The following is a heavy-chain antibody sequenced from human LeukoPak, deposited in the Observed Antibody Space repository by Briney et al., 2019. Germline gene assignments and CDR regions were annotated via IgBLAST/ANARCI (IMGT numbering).Heavy chain of an antibody. CDR3: ARVAIFGVVMGSRAFDI. Sequence: ASVKVSCKASGGTFSSYAISWVRQAPGQGLEWMGWISAYNGNTNYAQKLQGRVTMTTDTSTSTAYMELRSLRSDDTAVYYCARVAIFGVVMGSRAFDIWGQGTMVTVSS. CDR2: ISAYNGNT. V-gene: IGHV1-18*01. J-gene: IGHJ3*02. D-gene: IGHD3-3*01. CDR1: GGTFSSYA.